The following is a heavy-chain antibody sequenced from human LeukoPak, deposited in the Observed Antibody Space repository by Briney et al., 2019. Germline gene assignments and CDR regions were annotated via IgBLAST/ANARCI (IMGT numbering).Heavy chain of an antibody. D-gene: IGHD5-18*01. CDR1: GFSFSSYT. CDR2: LTSSDGAA. Sequence: GGSQRLSCTASGFSFSSYTMMWVRQAPGKGLEWVSTLTSSDGAAYYADSVKGRFSISRDDSKDTLYLQMNSLGPEDTAVYYCAKGASHDTVDWFDPWGQGTLVSVSS. J-gene: IGHJ5*02. V-gene: IGHV3-23*01. CDR3: AKGASHDTVDWFDP.